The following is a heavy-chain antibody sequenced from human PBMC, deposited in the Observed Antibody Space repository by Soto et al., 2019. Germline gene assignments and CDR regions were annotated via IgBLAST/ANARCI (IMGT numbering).Heavy chain of an antibody. Sequence: PGGSLRLSCAASGFSFSNYGMHWVRQAPGEGLEWVAVISSDGSNNYYGDSVKGRFTISRDNSKNTVYLQMNSVRDEDTAVYYCANPRAYQLLSWFDPWGQGTLVTVSS. CDR3: ANPRAYQLLSWFDP. CDR1: GFSFSNYG. V-gene: IGHV3-30*18. CDR2: ISSDGSNN. D-gene: IGHD2-2*01. J-gene: IGHJ5*02.